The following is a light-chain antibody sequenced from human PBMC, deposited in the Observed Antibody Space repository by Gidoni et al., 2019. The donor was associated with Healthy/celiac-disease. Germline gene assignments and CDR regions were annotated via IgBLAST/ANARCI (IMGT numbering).Light chain of an antibody. V-gene: IGKV1-5*01. Sequence: DIQMTQSPSTLSASVGDRVTITCRASQSISSWVAWYQQKPGKAPKLLIYDASSLESGVPSRFSGSGSGTEFTLTISLLQPDDFATYFCQQYNSYSWTFGQGTKVEIK. CDR3: QQYNSYSWT. J-gene: IGKJ1*01. CDR1: QSISSW. CDR2: DAS.